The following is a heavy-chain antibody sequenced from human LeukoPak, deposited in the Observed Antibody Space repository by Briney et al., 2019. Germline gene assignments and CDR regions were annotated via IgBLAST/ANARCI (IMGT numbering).Heavy chain of an antibody. CDR3: AKLPWGTAARPNFGMDY. D-gene: IGHD6-6*01. Sequence: PGGSLRLSCAASGFIFSNYAMSWVRPAPGKGLDWVSTISGSGVSTYYVDSVKGRFTISRDNSKNTLYLQMNSLRAEDTAVYYCAKLPWGTAARPNFGMDYWGQGILVTVSS. CDR2: ISGSGVST. J-gene: IGHJ4*02. CDR1: GFIFSNYA. V-gene: IGHV3-23*01.